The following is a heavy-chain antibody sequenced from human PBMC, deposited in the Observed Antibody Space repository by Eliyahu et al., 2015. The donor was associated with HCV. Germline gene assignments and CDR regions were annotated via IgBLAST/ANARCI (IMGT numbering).Heavy chain of an antibody. CDR2: IYWDDDK. CDR1: GFSPSTGGVG. CDR3: AHGRGVYYGMDV. D-gene: IGHD3-3*01. J-gene: IGHJ6*02. V-gene: IGHV2-5*02. Sequence: QITLKESGPTLVKPTQTLTLTCTFXGFSPSTGGVGVGWIRQPPGKALXWLALIYWDDDKRYSPSLKSRLXITKDTSKNQVVLTMTNMDPVDTATYYCAHGRGVYYGMDVWGQGTTVTVSS.